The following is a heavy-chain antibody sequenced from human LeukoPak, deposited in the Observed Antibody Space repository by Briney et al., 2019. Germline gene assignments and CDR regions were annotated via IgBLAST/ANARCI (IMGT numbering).Heavy chain of an antibody. V-gene: IGHV5-51*03. CDR3: AISAHGYFQY. CDR2: IHPGDSNT. CDR1: GYSFTSYW. Sequence: PGESLKISCKTSGYSFTSYWIAWVRQMPGKGLEWMAIIHPGDSNTRYSPSFQGQVTISADKSIDTAFLQWSSLKASDTAMYYCAISAHGYFQYWGQGILVTVSS. D-gene: IGHD6-13*01. J-gene: IGHJ1*01.